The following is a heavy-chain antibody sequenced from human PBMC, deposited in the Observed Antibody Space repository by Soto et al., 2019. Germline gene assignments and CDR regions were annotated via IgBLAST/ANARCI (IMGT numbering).Heavy chain of an antibody. CDR1: GFTFSGSA. V-gene: IGHV3-73*01. CDR2: IRSKANSYAT. D-gene: IGHD3-9*01. J-gene: IGHJ4*02. Sequence: PGGSLRLSCAASGFTFSGSAMHWVRQASGKGLEWVGRIRSKANSYATAYAASAKGRFTISRDDSKNTAYLQMNSLKTEDTAVYYCTMGASEGPYDILTGYIFPSPWVWGQGTLVTVSS. CDR3: TMGASEGPYDILTGYIFPSPWV.